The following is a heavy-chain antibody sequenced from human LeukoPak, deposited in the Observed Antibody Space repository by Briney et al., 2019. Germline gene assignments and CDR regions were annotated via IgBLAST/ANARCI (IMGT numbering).Heavy chain of an antibody. V-gene: IGHV3-21*06. CDR1: GFTFSTYN. D-gene: IGHD3-9*01. CDR2: ITSGGGYT. CDR3: ARGHYDVLTSSYKWTPDY. Sequence: TRRSLRLSCAASGFTFSTYNMNWVRQAPGKGLEWVSSITSGGGYTYYADSVRGRFTTSRDNAKNSLSLRLDSLRAEDTAVYYCARGHYDVLTSSYKWTPDYWGQGTLVTVSS. J-gene: IGHJ4*02.